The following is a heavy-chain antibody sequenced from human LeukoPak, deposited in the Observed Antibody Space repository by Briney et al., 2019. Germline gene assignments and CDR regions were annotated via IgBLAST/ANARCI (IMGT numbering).Heavy chain of an antibody. CDR1: GYTFTGYY. J-gene: IGHJ4*02. Sequence: ASVKVSCKASGYTFTGYYVHWVRQAPGQGLEWMGRINPNSGDTNYAQKSQGRVTMTRDTSTGTAYMELSRLRSDDTAVYYCARGGYISRLYDYWGQGTLVTVSS. CDR2: INPNSGDT. V-gene: IGHV1-2*02. D-gene: IGHD6-13*01. CDR3: ARGGYISRLYDY.